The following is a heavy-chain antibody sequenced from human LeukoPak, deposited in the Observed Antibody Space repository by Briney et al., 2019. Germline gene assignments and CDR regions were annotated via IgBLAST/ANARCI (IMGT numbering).Heavy chain of an antibody. J-gene: IGHJ4*02. Sequence: GGSLRLSCAASGFTFSSYSMNWVRQAPGKGLEWVSSISSSSSYIYYADSVKGRFTISRDNAKNSLYLQMNSLRAEDTAVYYCARRSGYYHYFDYWGQGTLVTVSS. D-gene: IGHD3-3*01. CDR1: GFTFSSYS. V-gene: IGHV3-21*01. CDR2: ISSSSSYI. CDR3: ARRSGYYHYFDY.